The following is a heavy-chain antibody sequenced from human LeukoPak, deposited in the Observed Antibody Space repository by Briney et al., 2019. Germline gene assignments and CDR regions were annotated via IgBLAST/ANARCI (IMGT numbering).Heavy chain of an antibody. CDR3: ARGIWSTTLAAYYLDY. J-gene: IGHJ4*02. CDR2: ISAYNGNT. CDR1: GYTFTSYG. D-gene: IGHD6-19*01. V-gene: IGHV1-18*03. Sequence: ASVKVSCKASGYTFTSYGISWVRQAPGQGREWMGWISAYNGNTNYAQKLQGRVTMTRDMSTSTAYMELSSLRSDDMAVYYCARGIWSTTLAAYYLDYWGQGTLVTVSS.